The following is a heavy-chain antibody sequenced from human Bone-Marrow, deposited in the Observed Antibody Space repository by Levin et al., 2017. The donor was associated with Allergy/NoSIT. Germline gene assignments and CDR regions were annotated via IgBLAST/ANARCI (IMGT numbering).Heavy chain of an antibody. Sequence: GESLKISCAASGFIFSNYAMNWVRQAPGKGLEWVSVIGGSGGGTYYADSLKGRFTISRDNFKNTLSLQMNSLRAEDTAVYYCAKNREAYYYDRNEAFDLWGQGTMVTVSS. V-gene: IGHV3-23*01. CDR1: GFIFSNYA. D-gene: IGHD3-22*01. CDR3: AKNREAYYYDRNEAFDL. CDR2: IGGSGGGT. J-gene: IGHJ3*01.